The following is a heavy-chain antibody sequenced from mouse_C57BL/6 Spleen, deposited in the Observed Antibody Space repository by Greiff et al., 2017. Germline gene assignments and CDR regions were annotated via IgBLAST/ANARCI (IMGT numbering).Heavy chain of an antibody. V-gene: IGHV1-72*01. D-gene: IGHD2-4*01. CDR1: GYTFTSYW. J-gene: IGHJ4*01. CDR2: IDPNSGGT. Sequence: VQLQQSGAELVKPGASVKLSCKASGYTFTSYWMHWVKQRPGRGLEWIGRIDPNSGGTKYNEKFKSKATLTVDKPSTTAYMQLSSLTSEDSAVYYSARGGIYYDYDDYALDYWGQGTSVTVSS. CDR3: ARGGIYYDYDDYALDY.